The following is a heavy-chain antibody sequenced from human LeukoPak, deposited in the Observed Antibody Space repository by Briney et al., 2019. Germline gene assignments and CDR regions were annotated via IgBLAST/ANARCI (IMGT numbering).Heavy chain of an antibody. CDR3: ARSPGYYYDSSGYYYYYYYMDV. D-gene: IGHD3-22*01. Sequence: ASVKVSCKASGGTFSSYAISWVRQAPGQGLEWVGGIIPIFGTANYAQKFQGRVTITTDESTSTAYMELSSLRSEDTAVYYCARSPGYYYDSSGYYYYYYYMDVWGKGTTVTVSS. J-gene: IGHJ6*03. CDR2: IIPIFGTA. CDR1: GGTFSSYA. V-gene: IGHV1-69*05.